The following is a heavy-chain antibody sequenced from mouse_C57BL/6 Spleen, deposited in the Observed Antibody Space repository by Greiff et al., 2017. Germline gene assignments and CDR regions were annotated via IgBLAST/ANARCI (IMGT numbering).Heavy chain of an antibody. CDR2: IYPGSGST. CDR3: ARGYDGCDY. V-gene: IGHV1-55*01. D-gene: IGHD2-2*01. CDR1: GYTFTSYW. J-gene: IGHJ2*01. Sequence: VQLQQPGAELVKPGASVKMSCKASGYTFTSYWITWVKQRPGQGLEWIGDIYPGSGSTNYNEKFKSKATLTVDQSSSTAYMQLSSLTSEDSAVYYCARGYDGCDYWGQGTTLTVSS.